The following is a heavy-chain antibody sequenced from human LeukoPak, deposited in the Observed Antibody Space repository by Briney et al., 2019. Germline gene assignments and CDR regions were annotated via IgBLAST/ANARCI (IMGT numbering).Heavy chain of an antibody. Sequence: ASVKVSCKASGYTFTSYYMHWVRQAPGQGLEWMGLINPSGGSTSYAQKFQGRVTMTRDTSTSTVYMELSSLRSEDTAVYYCARDQSYYDFWSGYYPHLDYWGQGTLVTVSS. CDR1: GYTFTSYY. CDR2: INPSGGST. CDR3: ARDQSYYDFWSGYYPHLDY. J-gene: IGHJ4*02. D-gene: IGHD3-3*01. V-gene: IGHV1-46*01.